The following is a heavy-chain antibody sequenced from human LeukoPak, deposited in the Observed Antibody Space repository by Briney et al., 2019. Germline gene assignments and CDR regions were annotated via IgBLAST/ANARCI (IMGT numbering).Heavy chain of an antibody. CDR1: GFNFANHA. CDR2: ISGGGDIT. V-gene: IGHV3-23*01. D-gene: IGHD4-17*01. J-gene: IGHJ4*02. Sequence: GGSLRLSCAASGFNFANHAMSWVRQTPGKGLEWVSAISGGGDITYYADSVTGRFTISRDNSKDTLFLQMHSLRPGDTAVYYCAKDSYGDYGLYYFDYWGQGTLVTVSS. CDR3: AKDSYGDYGLYYFDY.